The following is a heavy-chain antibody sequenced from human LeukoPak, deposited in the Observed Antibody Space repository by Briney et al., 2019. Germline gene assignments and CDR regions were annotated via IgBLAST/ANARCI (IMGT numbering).Heavy chain of an antibody. CDR1: GYTFTSYD. J-gene: IGHJ5*02. Sequence: ASVKVSCKASGYTFTSYDINWVRQATGQGREWMGWMNPNSGNTGYAQKLQGRVTITRNTSTSTAYMELSSLRSEDTAVYYCARAGIAGRGNWFDPWGQGTLVTVSS. D-gene: IGHD6-13*01. CDR2: MNPNSGNT. CDR3: ARAGIAGRGNWFDP. V-gene: IGHV1-8*03.